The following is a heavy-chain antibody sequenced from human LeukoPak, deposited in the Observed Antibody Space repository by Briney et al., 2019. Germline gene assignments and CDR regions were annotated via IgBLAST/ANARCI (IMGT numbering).Heavy chain of an antibody. CDR2: IHHTGST. Sequence: SETLSLTCAVSGGSISSSGYSWGWIRQPPGKGLEWIGYIHHTGSTYYNPSLKSRVTISVDRSKNQFSLKLSSVTAADTAIYFCARTPTYCGGDCYYFDPWGQGTLVTVSS. CDR3: ARTPTYCGGDCYYFDP. J-gene: IGHJ5*02. D-gene: IGHD2-21*02. CDR1: GGSISSSGYS. V-gene: IGHV4-30-2*01.